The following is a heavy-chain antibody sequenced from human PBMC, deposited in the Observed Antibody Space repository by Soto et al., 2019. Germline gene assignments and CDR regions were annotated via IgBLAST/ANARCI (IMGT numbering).Heavy chain of an antibody. Sequence: SVKVSCKASGGTFSSYAISWVRQAPGQGLEWMGGTIPIFGTANYAQKFQGRVTITADESTSTAYMELSSLRSEDTAVYYCARARYYYGSGSYFYYFDYWGQGTLVTVSS. D-gene: IGHD3-10*01. V-gene: IGHV1-69*13. CDR2: TIPIFGTA. J-gene: IGHJ4*02. CDR3: ARARYYYGSGSYFYYFDY. CDR1: GGTFSSYA.